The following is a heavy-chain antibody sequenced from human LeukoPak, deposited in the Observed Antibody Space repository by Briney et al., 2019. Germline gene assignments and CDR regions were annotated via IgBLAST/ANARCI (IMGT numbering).Heavy chain of an antibody. CDR2: ISGSGGST. D-gene: IGHD2-15*01. CDR1: GFTLSSYA. V-gene: IGHV3-23*01. J-gene: IGHJ4*02. CDR3: AKDSGPLQYYFDY. Sequence: GGSLRLSCAASGFTLSSYAMSWVCQAPGKGLEWVSAISGSGGSTYYADSVKGRFTISRDNSKNTLYLQMNSLRAEDTAVYYCAKDSGPLQYYFDYWGQGTLVAVSS.